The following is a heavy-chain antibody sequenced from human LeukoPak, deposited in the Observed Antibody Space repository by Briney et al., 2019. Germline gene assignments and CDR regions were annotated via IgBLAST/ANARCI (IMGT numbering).Heavy chain of an antibody. Sequence: SETLSLTCAVYGGSFSGYYWSWIRQPPGKGLEWIGEINHSGSTNYNPSLKSRVTISVDTSKNQFSLKLSSVTAADTAVYYCARVGDKLRYPPPGYYYMDVWGKGTTVTVSS. CDR2: INHSGST. J-gene: IGHJ6*03. D-gene: IGHD3-10*01. V-gene: IGHV4-34*01. CDR3: ARVGDKLRYPPPGYYYMDV. CDR1: GGSFSGYY.